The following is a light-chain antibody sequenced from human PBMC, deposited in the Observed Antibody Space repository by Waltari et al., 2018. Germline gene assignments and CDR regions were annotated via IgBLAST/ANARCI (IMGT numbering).Light chain of an antibody. CDR3: QHHDGVPPWT. CDR1: RDINNY. V-gene: IGKV1-33*01. CDR2: DAS. J-gene: IGKJ1*01. Sequence: DIQMTQSPSSLSASVGDRVTITCQASRDINNYLNWYQQKPGKAPKLLIYDASTLETGVPSRFSGSGSGTDFVFTISRLQPEDIATYYCQHHDGVPPWTFGQGTRVDFK.